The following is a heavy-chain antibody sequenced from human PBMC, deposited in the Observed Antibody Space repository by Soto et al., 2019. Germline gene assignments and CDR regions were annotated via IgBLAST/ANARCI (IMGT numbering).Heavy chain of an antibody. J-gene: IGHJ4*02. CDR1: GFTFSDYG. CDR2: ISYDANNK. CDR3: AKDNAWQYYGSGSYGDY. D-gene: IGHD3-10*01. V-gene: IGHV3-30*18. Sequence: GGSLRLSCAASGFTFSDYGMYWVRQAPGKGLEWLAIISYDANNKYYVDSVKGRFSISRNNSNNTVSLQMNSLRPEDTAVYYCAKDNAWQYYGSGSYGDYWGRGALVTVSS.